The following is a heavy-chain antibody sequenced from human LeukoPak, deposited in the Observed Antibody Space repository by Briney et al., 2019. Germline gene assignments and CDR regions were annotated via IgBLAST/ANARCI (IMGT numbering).Heavy chain of an antibody. CDR2: IYYSGST. D-gene: IGHD2-15*01. CDR3: ARAYCSGGSCYSFGPWFDP. V-gene: IGHV4-59*08. J-gene: IGHJ5*02. Sequence: SETLSLTCTVSGGSISSYYWSWIRQSPGKGLEWIGYIYYSGSTNYNPSLKSRVTISVDTSKNQFSLKLSSVTAADTAVYYCARAYCSGGSCYSFGPWFDPWGQGTLVTVSS. CDR1: GGSISSYY.